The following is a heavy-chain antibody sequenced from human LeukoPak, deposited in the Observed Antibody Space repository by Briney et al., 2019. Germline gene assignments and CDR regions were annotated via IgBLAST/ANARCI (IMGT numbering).Heavy chain of an antibody. J-gene: IGHJ4*02. CDR2: INPNSGGT. CDR1: GYTFTGYY. CDR3: ARAKQQLVPPGGY. D-gene: IGHD6-13*01. V-gene: IGHV1-2*02. Sequence: ASVKVSCKASGYTFTGYYIHWVRQAPGQGLEWMGWINPNSGGTNYAQKLQGRVTITTDTSTSTAYMELRSLRSDDTAVYYCARAKQQLVPPGGYWGQGTLVTVSS.